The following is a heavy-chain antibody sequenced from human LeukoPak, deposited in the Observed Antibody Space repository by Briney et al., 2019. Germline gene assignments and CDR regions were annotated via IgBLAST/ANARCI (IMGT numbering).Heavy chain of an antibody. J-gene: IGHJ4*02. D-gene: IGHD5-18*01. V-gene: IGHV1-8*03. Sequence: ADSVTVSCKASGYTFTNYDINWVRQAPEQGLEWMGWMNPNSGNTGYAQKFQGRVTITRNTSISTAYMELSSLRSEDTAVYYCARVMDTAVVGFDYWGQGTLVTVSS. CDR2: MNPNSGNT. CDR1: GYTFTNYD. CDR3: ARVMDTAVVGFDY.